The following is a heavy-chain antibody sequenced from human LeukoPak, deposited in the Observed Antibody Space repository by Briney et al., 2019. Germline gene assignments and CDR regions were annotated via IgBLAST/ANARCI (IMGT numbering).Heavy chain of an antibody. Sequence: RGGSLRLSCAASGFTFSTYWMSWVRQAPGKGPDWVGNINQDGSATYYVDSVRGRFIISRDNAQSALFLQLSSLRVEDTAVYYCAIGARKTTGMGVWGQGTTVPVS. V-gene: IGHV3-7*01. CDR3: AIGARKTTGMGV. CDR2: INQDGSAT. D-gene: IGHD4-11*01. J-gene: IGHJ6*01. CDR1: GFTFSTYW.